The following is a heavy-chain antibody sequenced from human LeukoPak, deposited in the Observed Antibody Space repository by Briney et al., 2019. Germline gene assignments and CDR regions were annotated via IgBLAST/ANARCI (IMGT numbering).Heavy chain of an antibody. CDR1: GYTFSSSD. V-gene: IGHV1-8*01. Sequence: ASVRVSCKASGYTFSSSDVNRVRQATGHEREWLGWMNPSTGDAGYAQKFQGRVTMTRNTSISTAYMELSSLRSEDTAVYYCARGRDFWSGTKNCFDPWGQGTLVTVSS. J-gene: IGHJ5*02. CDR3: ARGRDFWSGTKNCFDP. CDR2: MNPSTGDA. D-gene: IGHD3-3*01.